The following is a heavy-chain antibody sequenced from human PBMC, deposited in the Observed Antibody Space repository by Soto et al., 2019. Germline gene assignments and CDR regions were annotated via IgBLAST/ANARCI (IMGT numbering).Heavy chain of an antibody. CDR2: IYYSGST. CDR3: ARDLGQQLARNAFDI. J-gene: IGHJ3*02. Sequence: PSETLSLTCTVSGGSISSYYWSWIRQPPGKGLEWIGYIYYSGSTNYNPSLKSRVTISVDTSKNQFSLKLSSVTAADTAVYYCARDLGQQLARNAFDIWGQGTMVTVSS. D-gene: IGHD6-13*01. V-gene: IGHV4-59*01. CDR1: GGSISSYY.